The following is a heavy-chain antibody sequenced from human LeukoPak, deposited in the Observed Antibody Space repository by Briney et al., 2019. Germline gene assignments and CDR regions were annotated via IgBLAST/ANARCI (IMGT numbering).Heavy chain of an antibody. V-gene: IGHV3-11*01. CDR2: ISNSGDTT. D-gene: IGHD2-15*01. CDR1: GFTFSDYY. J-gene: IGHJ4*02. CDR3: AKDPPGLYCSGGSCYSDY. Sequence: GGSLRLSCAASGFTFSDYYMSWIRQAPGKGLEWVSYISNSGDTTYYADSVKGRFTISRDNAKKSLFLQMNSLRAEDTAVYYCAKDPPGLYCSGGSCYSDYWGQGTLVTVSS.